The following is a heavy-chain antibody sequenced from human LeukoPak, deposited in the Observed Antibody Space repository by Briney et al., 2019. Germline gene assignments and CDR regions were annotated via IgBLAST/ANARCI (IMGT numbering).Heavy chain of an antibody. V-gene: IGHV3-9*01. CDR1: GFTFVDYA. CDR3: AKGTYYYDSSGLFDY. Sequence: GGSLRLSCAASGFTFVDYAMHWVRHAPGKGLEWVSGISWNSGSIGYADSVKRRFTISRDNAKNSLYLQMNSLRAEDTALYYCAKGTYYYDSSGLFDYWGQGTLVTVSS. D-gene: IGHD3-22*01. CDR2: ISWNSGSI. J-gene: IGHJ4*02.